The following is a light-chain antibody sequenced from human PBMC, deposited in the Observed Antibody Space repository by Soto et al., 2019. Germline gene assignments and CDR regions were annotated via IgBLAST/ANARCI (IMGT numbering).Light chain of an antibody. V-gene: IGKV1-5*01. CDR1: QSIGHW. Sequence: DIQMTQSPSTLAASVGDRVTMTCRASQSIGHWLAWYQQKPGKAPKLLVYDASTLEGGVPSRFSGSGSGTEFPLTISSLQPDDFATYSCQPYDASPMYTFGQGTKLEI. CDR2: DAS. J-gene: IGKJ2*01. CDR3: QPYDASPMYT.